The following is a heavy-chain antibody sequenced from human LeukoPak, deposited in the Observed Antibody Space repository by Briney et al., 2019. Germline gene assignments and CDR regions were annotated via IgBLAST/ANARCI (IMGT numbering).Heavy chain of an antibody. J-gene: IGHJ4*02. D-gene: IGHD3-22*01. Sequence: GRSLRLSCAASGFTFSSYGMHWVRQAPGKGLEWVAVIWYDGSNKYYADSVKGRFTISRDNPKNTLYLQMYSLRAEDTAVYYCAKPRNYYDSEYYFDYWGQGTLVTVSS. CDR3: AKPRNYYDSEYYFDY. CDR2: IWYDGSNK. V-gene: IGHV3-33*06. CDR1: GFTFSSYG.